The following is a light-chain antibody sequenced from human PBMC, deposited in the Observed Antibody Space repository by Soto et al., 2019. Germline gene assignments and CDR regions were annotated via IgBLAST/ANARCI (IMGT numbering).Light chain of an antibody. Sequence: LLTQSPATLSLSPGERATLSCRASQSIHTSLAWYQQKSGKPTRLVIYDSTLRANGVPDRFGGSRSGTEFTLTINSLEPEDFAVYYCQQRNVWPPITFGQGTRLEIK. V-gene: IGKV3-11*01. CDR2: DST. CDR3: QQRNVWPPIT. CDR1: QSIHTS. J-gene: IGKJ5*01.